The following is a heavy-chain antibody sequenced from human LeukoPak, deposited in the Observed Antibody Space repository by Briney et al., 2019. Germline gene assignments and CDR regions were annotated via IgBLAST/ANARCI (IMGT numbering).Heavy chain of an antibody. CDR3: ARGGSSDVFDI. J-gene: IGHJ3*02. Sequence: TGGSLRLSCAASGFTVSSNYMSWVRQAPGKGVEWVSVIYSGDSTDYADSAKGRVTISRDNSKNTLYLQMNSLRAEDTAVYYCARGGSSDVFDIWGQGTLVTVSS. V-gene: IGHV3-53*01. CDR2: IYSGDST. CDR1: GFTVSSNY.